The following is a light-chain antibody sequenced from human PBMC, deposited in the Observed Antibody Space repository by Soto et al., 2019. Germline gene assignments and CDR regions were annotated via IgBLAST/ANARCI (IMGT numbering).Light chain of an antibody. CDR3: QQYGSSPPA. Sequence: EIVLTQSPGTLYSSTGERATLSCRASQSVSSSYLAWYQQKPGQAPRLLIYGASSRATGIPDRFSGSGSGTDFTLTISRLEPEDFAVYYCQQYGSSPPAFGPGTKVDIK. V-gene: IGKV3-20*01. CDR1: QSVSSSY. J-gene: IGKJ3*01. CDR2: GAS.